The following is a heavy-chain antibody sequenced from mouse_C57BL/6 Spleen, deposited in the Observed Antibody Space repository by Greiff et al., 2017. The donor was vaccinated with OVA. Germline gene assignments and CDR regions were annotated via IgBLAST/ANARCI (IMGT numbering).Heavy chain of an antibody. J-gene: IGHJ2*01. V-gene: IGHV1-78*01. CDR1: GYTFTEHT. CDR3: ARGDWDVGDYFDY. Sequence: VQLLQSDAELVKPGASVKISCTVSGYTFTEHTIHWMTQSPEQGLEWIGYIDPRDGSTKYNEKFKGKATLTADKSSSTAYMQLNSLTSEDSAVYFCARGDWDVGDYFDYWGQGTTLTVSS. D-gene: IGHD4-1*01. CDR2: IDPRDGST.